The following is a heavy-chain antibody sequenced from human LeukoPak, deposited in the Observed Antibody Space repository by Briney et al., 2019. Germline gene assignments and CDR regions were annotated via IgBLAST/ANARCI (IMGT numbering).Heavy chain of an antibody. CDR2: IYYSGST. J-gene: IGHJ5*02. CDR3: ARQGATYYDFWSGYPPHWFDP. D-gene: IGHD3-3*01. CDR1: GVSISSSSYY. V-gene: IGHV4-39*01. Sequence: PSETLSLTCTVSGVSISSSSYYWGWIRQPPGKGLEWIGSIYYSGSTYYNPSLKSRVTISVDTSKNQFSLKLSSVTAADTAVYYCARQGATYYDFWSGYPPHWFDPWGQGTLVTVSS.